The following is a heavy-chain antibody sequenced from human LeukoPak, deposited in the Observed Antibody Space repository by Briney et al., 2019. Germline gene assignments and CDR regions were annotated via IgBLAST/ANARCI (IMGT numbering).Heavy chain of an antibody. V-gene: IGHV5-10-1*01. CDR3: ARHGGGFDY. CDR1: GYSFTTYR. D-gene: IGHD3-10*01. Sequence: GESLKISCKGSGYSFTTYRISWVRQMPGKGLEWMGTIDPRDSYSNYSPSLQGHVTISADKSISTASLQWSSLKASDTAMYYCARHGGGFDYWGQGTLVTVSS. CDR2: IDPRDSYS. J-gene: IGHJ4*02.